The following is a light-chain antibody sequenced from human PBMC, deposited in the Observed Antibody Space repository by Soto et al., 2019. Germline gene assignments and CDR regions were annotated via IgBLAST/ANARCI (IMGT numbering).Light chain of an antibody. J-gene: IGKJ1*01. Sequence: DIQMTQSPSSLSASIGDRVTISCRASQDISSSLNWYQHKSGKAPKLLIYAASGLHSGVPSRFSGSGSGTDFILTISSLQPEDFATYYCQQSYVTPWTFGQGTKVDIK. CDR3: QQSYVTPWT. V-gene: IGKV1-39*01. CDR1: QDISSS. CDR2: AAS.